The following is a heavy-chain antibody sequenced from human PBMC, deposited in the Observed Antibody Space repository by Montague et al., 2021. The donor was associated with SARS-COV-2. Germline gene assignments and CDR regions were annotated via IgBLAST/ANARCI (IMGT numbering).Heavy chain of an antibody. Sequence: TLSLTCTVSGGSISSGGYYWSWIRQHPGKGLEWIGYIYYSGSTYYNPSLKSRVTISVDTSKNQFSLKLSSVTAAVTAVYYCARSESPSYSSSPFDYWGQGTLVTVSS. J-gene: IGHJ4*02. V-gene: IGHV4-31*03. CDR1: GGSISSGGYY. CDR2: IYYSGST. D-gene: IGHD6-13*01. CDR3: ARSESPSYSSSPFDY.